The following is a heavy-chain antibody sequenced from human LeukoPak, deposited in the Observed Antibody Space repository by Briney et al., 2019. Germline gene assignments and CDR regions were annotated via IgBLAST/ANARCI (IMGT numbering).Heavy chain of an antibody. J-gene: IGHJ4*02. D-gene: IGHD5-18*01. CDR2: IYYSGST. V-gene: IGHV4-31*03. CDR3: ARNTAMVFDY. Sequence: SETLSLTCTVSGGSISSGGYYWSWIRQHPGKGLEWIGYIYYSGSTYYNPSLKSRVTISVDTSKNQFSLKLSSVTAADTAVYYCARNTAMVFDYWGQGTLVTVPS. CDR1: GGSISSGGYY.